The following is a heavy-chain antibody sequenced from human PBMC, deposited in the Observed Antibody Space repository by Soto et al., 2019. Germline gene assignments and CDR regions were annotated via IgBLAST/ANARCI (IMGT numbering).Heavy chain of an antibody. J-gene: IGHJ5*02. CDR2: IYYSGST. Sequence: QVQLQESGPGLVKPSQTLSLTCTVSGGSISSSDYYWSWIRQPPGKGLEWIGYIYYSGSTYYNPSLKSRVTISVDTSKNQFSLKLSSVTAADTAVYYCAGIQSKRLSGLDPWGQGTLVTVSA. V-gene: IGHV4-30-4*01. CDR1: GGSISSSDYY. D-gene: IGHD5-18*01. CDR3: AGIQSKRLSGLDP.